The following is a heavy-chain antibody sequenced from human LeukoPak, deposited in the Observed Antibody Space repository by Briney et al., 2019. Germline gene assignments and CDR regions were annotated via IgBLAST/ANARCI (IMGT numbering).Heavy chain of an antibody. CDR2: IWYDGSNK. CDR3: AKDPTYCTNGVCYRSNYYMDV. V-gene: IGHV3-33*06. CDR1: GFTFSSYG. J-gene: IGHJ6*03. D-gene: IGHD2-8*01. Sequence: GGSLRLSCAASGFTFSSYGMHWVRQAPGKGLEWVAVIWYDGSNKYYADSVKGRFTVSRDNSKNTLYLQMNSLRAEDTAVYYCAKDPTYCTNGVCYRSNYYMDVWGKGTTVTVSS.